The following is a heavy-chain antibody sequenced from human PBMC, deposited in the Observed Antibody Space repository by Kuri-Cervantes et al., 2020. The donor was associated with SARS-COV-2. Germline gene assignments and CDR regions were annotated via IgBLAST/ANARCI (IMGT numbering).Heavy chain of an antibody. Sequence: GSLRLSCTVSGGSISSYYWSWIRQPPGKGLEWIGYIYYSGSTNYNPSLKSRVTISVDTSKNQFSLKLSSVTAADTAVYYCARHPAWEQHFDYWGQGTLVTVSS. CDR2: IYYSGST. D-gene: IGHD1-26*01. CDR3: ARHPAWEQHFDY. CDR1: GGSISSYY. J-gene: IGHJ4*02. V-gene: IGHV4-59*08.